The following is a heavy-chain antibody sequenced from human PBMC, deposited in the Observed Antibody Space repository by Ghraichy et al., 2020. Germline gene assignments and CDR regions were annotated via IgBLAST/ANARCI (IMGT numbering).Heavy chain of an antibody. CDR1: DGSISTTGYY. CDR2: IYYNGRT. CDR3: ARQHLYYGLDV. Sequence: SETLSLTCTVSDGSISTTGYYWGWIRQPPGKGLEWIGNIYYNGRTYNNPSLKSQVTISVDTSKNQFSLRLSSVTAADTAVYFCARQHLYYGLDVWGQGTTVTVSS. J-gene: IGHJ6*02. V-gene: IGHV4-39*01. D-gene: IGHD3-10*01.